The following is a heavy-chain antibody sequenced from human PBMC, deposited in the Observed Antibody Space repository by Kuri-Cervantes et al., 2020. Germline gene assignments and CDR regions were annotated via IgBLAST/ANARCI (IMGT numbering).Heavy chain of an antibody. CDR2: INPSGGST. J-gene: IGHJ4*02. Sequence: ASVKVSCKASGYTFTSYYMHWVRQAPGQGLEWMGIINPSGGSTSYAQKFQGRVTITADKSTSTAYMELSSLRSEDTAVYYCARDRYCSSTSCYHSMTTVTHFDYWGQGTLVTVSS. CDR1: GYTFTSYY. CDR3: ARDRYCSSTSCYHSMTTVTHFDY. V-gene: IGHV1-46*01. D-gene: IGHD2-2*01.